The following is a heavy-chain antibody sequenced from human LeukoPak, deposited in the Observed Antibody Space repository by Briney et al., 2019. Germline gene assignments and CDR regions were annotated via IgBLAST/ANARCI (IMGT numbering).Heavy chain of an antibody. J-gene: IGHJ4*02. D-gene: IGHD3-10*01. Sequence: GGSLRLSCTASGFTFGDYAMSWVRQAPGKGLEWVGFVRNKAYGGTTEYAASVKGRFTISRDDSKSIAYLQMNSLKTEDTAVYYCTRHHYGSGSSGFDYWGQGTLVTVSS. CDR1: GFTFGDYA. CDR2: VRNKAYGGTT. CDR3: TRHHYGSGSSGFDY. V-gene: IGHV3-49*04.